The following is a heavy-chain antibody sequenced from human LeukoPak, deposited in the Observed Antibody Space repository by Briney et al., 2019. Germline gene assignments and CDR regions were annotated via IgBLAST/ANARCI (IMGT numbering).Heavy chain of an antibody. CDR2: IGTAGDT. V-gene: IGHV3-13*01. D-gene: IGHD6-6*01. J-gene: IGHJ4*02. CDR1: GFIFSRYD. Sequence: PGGSLRLSCAASGFIFSRYDMHWVRQATGKGLEWVSAIGTAGDTYCPGSVKGRFTISRENVKNSLFLQMNSLRVEDTAVYYCARSVGSSSAYWGQGTLVTVSS. CDR3: ARSVGSSSAY.